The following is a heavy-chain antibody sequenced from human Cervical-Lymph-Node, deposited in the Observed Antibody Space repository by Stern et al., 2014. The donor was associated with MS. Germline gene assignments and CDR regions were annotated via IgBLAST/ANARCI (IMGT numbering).Heavy chain of an antibody. Sequence: VQLVESGAEVKKPGASVKVSCKASGYTFTNFYMHWVRQAPGQGIEWMGIINPSGGSTSYAQKFKGRVTMTRDTSTSTVYMELSSLRSEDTAVYYCAIGAFDIWGQGTMVTVSS. CDR3: AIGAFDI. J-gene: IGHJ3*02. V-gene: IGHV1-46*01. CDR1: GYTFTNFY. CDR2: INPSGGST.